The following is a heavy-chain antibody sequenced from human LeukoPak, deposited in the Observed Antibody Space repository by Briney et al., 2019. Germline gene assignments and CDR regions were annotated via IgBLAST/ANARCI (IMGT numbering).Heavy chain of an antibody. D-gene: IGHD1-26*01. CDR3: SRGVGATDS. CDR1: GFTFSSYW. J-gene: IGHJ4*02. CDR2: ITSDGSST. V-gene: IGHV3-74*01. Sequence: GGSLRLSCTASGFTFSSYWMHWVRQAPGKGMVWVSRITSDGSSTSHADSVKGRFTISRDNAKNTLYLQMNSLRAEDTAVYYCSRGVGATDSWGQGTLVTVSS.